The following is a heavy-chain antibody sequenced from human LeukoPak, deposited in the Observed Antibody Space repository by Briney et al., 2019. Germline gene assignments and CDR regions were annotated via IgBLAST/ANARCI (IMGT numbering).Heavy chain of an antibody. CDR3: ARDHGTAFDV. D-gene: IGHD1-26*01. Sequence: ASVKVSCKASGYTFTSFVINWVRQAPGQGLEWMGWISSYNGNTNYAQNLQGRVTMTTDTSTSTAHMELRSLRSDDTALYYCARDHGTAFDVWGQGTMVTVSS. CDR1: GYTFTSFV. V-gene: IGHV1-18*01. CDR2: ISSYNGNT. J-gene: IGHJ3*01.